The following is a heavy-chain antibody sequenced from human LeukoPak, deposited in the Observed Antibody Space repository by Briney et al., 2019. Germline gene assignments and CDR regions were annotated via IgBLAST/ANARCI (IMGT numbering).Heavy chain of an antibody. J-gene: IGHJ4*02. CDR1: GGTFSSYA. CDR2: IIPILDIT. CDR3: AREFRGYYDNSPLDY. D-gene: IGHD3-22*01. V-gene: IGHV1-69*04. Sequence: SVKVSCKASGGTFSSYAISWVRQAPGQGLEWMGRIIPILDITDYAQKFQGRVTITADKSTTTAYMELSSLRSEDTAVYYCAREFRGYYDNSPLDYWGQGTLVTVYS.